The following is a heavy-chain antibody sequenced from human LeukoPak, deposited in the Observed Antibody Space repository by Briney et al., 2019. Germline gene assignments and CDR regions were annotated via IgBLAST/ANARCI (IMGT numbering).Heavy chain of an antibody. V-gene: IGHV4-34*01. J-gene: IGHJ4*02. Sequence: SETLSPTCAVYGGSFSGYYWSWIRQPPGKGLEWIGEINHSGSTNYNPSLKSRVTISVDTSKNQFSLKLSSVTAADTAVYYCARSRGLNRGAAVHWGQGTLVTVSS. CDR3: ARSRGLNRGAAVH. D-gene: IGHD6-13*01. CDR2: INHSGST. CDR1: GGSFSGYY.